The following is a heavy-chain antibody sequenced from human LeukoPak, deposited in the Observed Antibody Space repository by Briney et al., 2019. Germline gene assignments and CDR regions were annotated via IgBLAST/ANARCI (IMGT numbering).Heavy chain of an antibody. CDR1: GYTFTGYY. Sequence: GASVKVSCKASGYTFTGYYMHWVRQAPGQGLEWMGWINPNSGGTNYAQKFQGRVTMTRDTSISTAYMELSRLRSDDTAVYYCARDWGAVTPRRYYYYYMDVWGKGTTVTVSS. V-gene: IGHV1-2*02. CDR3: ARDWGAVTPRRYYYYYMDV. D-gene: IGHD4-11*01. J-gene: IGHJ6*03. CDR2: INPNSGGT.